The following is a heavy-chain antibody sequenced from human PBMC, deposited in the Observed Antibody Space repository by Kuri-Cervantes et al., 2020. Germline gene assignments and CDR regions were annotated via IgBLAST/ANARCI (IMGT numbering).Heavy chain of an antibody. J-gene: IGHJ4*02. CDR3: TRFDIVVVAFDY. CDR1: GFTFSDYY. V-gene: IGHV3-11*01. D-gene: IGHD2-15*01. CDR2: ISSSGSTI. Sequence: GGSLRLSCAASGFTFSDYYMSWIRQAPGKGLEWVSYISSSGSTIYYADSVKGRFTISRDNAKNSLYLQMNSLKTEDTAVYYCTRFDIVVVAFDYWGQGTLVTVSS.